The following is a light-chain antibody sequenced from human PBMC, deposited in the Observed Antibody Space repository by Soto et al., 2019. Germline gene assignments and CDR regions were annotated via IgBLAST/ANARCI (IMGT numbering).Light chain of an antibody. V-gene: IGLV2-8*01. CDR1: SSDVGGYNY. CDR3: SSYAGSNDAV. CDR2: EVS. Sequence: QSALTQPPSASGSPGQSVTISCTGTSSDVGGYNYVSWYQQHPGKAPKLMIYEVSKRPSGVPDRFSGSKSGNTASLTVSGLKAEVEAGYYCSSYAGSNDAVFGGGTKLTDL. J-gene: IGLJ2*01.